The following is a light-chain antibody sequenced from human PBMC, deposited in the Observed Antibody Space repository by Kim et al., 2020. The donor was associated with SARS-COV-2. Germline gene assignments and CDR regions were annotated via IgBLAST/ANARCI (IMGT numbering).Light chain of an antibody. Sequence: GQSDTTSCPGPSSDVGGYNYVYSYKNKRGKDPQLTIYDVSKRSSGVPDRFSGSKAGSTASLTISGLQAEDEADHYCCSYAGSYPWVFGRGTKLTVL. CDR3: CSYAGSYPWV. J-gene: IGLJ3*02. V-gene: IGLV2-11*01. CDR1: SSDVGGYNY. CDR2: DVS.